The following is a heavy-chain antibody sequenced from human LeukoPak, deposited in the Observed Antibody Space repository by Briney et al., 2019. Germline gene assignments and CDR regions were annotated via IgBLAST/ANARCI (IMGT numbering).Heavy chain of an antibody. CDR1: GGSISSSSYY. J-gene: IGHJ6*02. D-gene: IGHD3-3*01. CDR3: ARVSRDYDFWSGYYYGRGYYYYYYGMDV. Sequence: PSETLSLTCTVSGGSISSSSYYWGWIRQPPGKGLEWIGSIYYSGSTYYNPSLKSRVTISVDTSKNQFSLKLSSVTAADTAVYYCARVSRDYDFWSGYYYGRGYYYYYYGMDVWGQGTTVTVSS. CDR2: IYYSGST. V-gene: IGHV4-39*07.